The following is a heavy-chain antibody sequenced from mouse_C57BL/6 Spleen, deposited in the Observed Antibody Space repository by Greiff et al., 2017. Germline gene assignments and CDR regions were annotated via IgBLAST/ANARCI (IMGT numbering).Heavy chain of an antibody. V-gene: IGHV1-72*01. D-gene: IGHD2-5*01. CDR3: ARYPYYSNSYYFDY. CDR1: GYTFTSYW. CDR2: IDPNSGGT. Sequence: QVQLKQPGAELVKPGASVKLSCKASGYTFTSYWMHWVKQRPGRGLEWIGRIDPNSGGTKYNEKFKSKATLTVDKPSSTAYMQLSSLTSEDSAVYYCARYPYYSNSYYFDYWGQGTTLTVSS. J-gene: IGHJ2*01.